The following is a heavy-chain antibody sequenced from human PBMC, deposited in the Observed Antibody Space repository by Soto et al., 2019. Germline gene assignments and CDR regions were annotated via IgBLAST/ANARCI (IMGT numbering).Heavy chain of an antibody. CDR2: ISSSSSTI. J-gene: IGHJ6*03. D-gene: IGHD3-10*01. Sequence: EVQLVESGGGLVQPGGSLRLSCAASGFTFSSYSMKWVRQAPGKGLEWVSYISSSSSTIYYADSVKGRFTISRDNAKISLYLQMNSLRAEDTAVYYCARGRGMVPRSLYYYYMDVWGKGTTVTVSS. V-gene: IGHV3-48*01. CDR1: GFTFSSYS. CDR3: ARGRGMVPRSLYYYYMDV.